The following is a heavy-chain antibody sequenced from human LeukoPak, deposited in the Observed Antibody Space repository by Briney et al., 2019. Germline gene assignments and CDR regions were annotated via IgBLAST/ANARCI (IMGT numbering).Heavy chain of an antibody. V-gene: IGHV4-30-4*01. CDR1: GGSISSADYY. CDR2: IFYSGST. Sequence: SQTLSLTCTVSGGSISSADYYWSWLRQPPGKGLEWIGYIFYSGSTYSNPSLKSRVTISVDTSKNQFSLKLSSVTAADTAVYYCARGRSPGTSMEYYYYMDVWGKGTTVTVSS. J-gene: IGHJ6*03. CDR3: ARGRSPGTSMEYYYYMDV. D-gene: IGHD1-1*01.